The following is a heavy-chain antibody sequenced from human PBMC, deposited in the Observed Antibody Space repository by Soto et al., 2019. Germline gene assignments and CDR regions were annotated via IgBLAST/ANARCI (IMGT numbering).Heavy chain of an antibody. CDR2: IHSSGSI. J-gene: IGHJ6*02. Sequence: QVQLQQSGPGLVKPSQTLSLTCSVSGGSISYEYYHWTWIRQSPGKGLEWIGYIHSSGSIMYNPSFKSRVTISVDTSKTQFSLQLSSVTAADTAVYFCAREDDGGDRDYYGLDVWGQGTTVTVSS. CDR3: AREDDGGDRDYYGLDV. CDR1: GGSISYEYYH. V-gene: IGHV4-30-4*08. D-gene: IGHD2-21*02.